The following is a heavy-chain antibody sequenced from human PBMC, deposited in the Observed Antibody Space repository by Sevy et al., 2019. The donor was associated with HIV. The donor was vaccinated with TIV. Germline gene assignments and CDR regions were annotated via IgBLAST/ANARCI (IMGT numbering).Heavy chain of an antibody. Sequence: GESLKISCKGSGYTFTNYWIGWVRQMPGKGLEWMGIIYPGDSDTRYSPSFQGQVTISADKSISTAYLQWSSLKASDTAIYYCVRHPGVATLYFDYWAQGILVTVSS. CDR1: GYTFTNYW. CDR3: VRHPGVATLYFDY. CDR2: IYPGDSDT. V-gene: IGHV5-51*01. J-gene: IGHJ4*02. D-gene: IGHD5-12*01.